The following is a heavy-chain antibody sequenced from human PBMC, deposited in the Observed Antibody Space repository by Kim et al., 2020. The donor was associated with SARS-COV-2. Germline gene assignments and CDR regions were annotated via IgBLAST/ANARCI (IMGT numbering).Heavy chain of an antibody. CDR2: IYYSGST. Sequence: SETLSLTCTVSGGSISSSSYYWGWIRQPPGKGLEWIGSIYYSGSTYYNPSLKSRVTISVDTSKNQFSLKLSSVTAADTAVYYCASAASRVPRNWFDPWGQGTLVTVSS. J-gene: IGHJ5*02. CDR3: ASAASRVPRNWFDP. CDR1: GGSISSSSYY. D-gene: IGHD3-3*01. V-gene: IGHV4-39*01.